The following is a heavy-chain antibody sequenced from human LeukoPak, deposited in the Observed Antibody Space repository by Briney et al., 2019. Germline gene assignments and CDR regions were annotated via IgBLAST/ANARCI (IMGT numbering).Heavy chain of an antibody. V-gene: IGHV4-30-2*01. Sequence: LSLTCAVSGGSISSGGYSWSWIRQPPGKGLEWIGYIYHSGSTYYNPSLKSRVTISVDRSKNQFSLKLSSVTAADTAVYYCARGELELEWFDPWGQGTLVTVSS. CDR1: GGSISSGGYS. CDR2: IYHSGST. CDR3: ARGELELEWFDP. D-gene: IGHD1-7*01. J-gene: IGHJ5*02.